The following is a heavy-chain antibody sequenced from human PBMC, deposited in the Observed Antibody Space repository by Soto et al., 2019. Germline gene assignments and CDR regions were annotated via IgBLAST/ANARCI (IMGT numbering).Heavy chain of an antibody. Sequence: LRLSCAASGFNFSSYAMHWVRQAPGKGLEWVAVISYDGGKKYYADSVKGRFTISRDNSKNTLYVEMSSLSAEDTAVYYCAREGQPAAGTTPHNWGQGTLVTVSS. CDR1: GFNFSSYA. J-gene: IGHJ4*02. D-gene: IGHD6-13*01. CDR3: AREGQPAAGTTPHN. CDR2: ISYDGGKK. V-gene: IGHV3-30*04.